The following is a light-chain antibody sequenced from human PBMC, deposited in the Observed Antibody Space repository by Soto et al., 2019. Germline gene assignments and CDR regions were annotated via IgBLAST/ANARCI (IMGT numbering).Light chain of an antibody. V-gene: IGKV3-20*01. CDR2: DAS. CDR3: RQYGRARVFV. Sequence: EIVLTQSPGTLSLSPGERATLSCRASQSVSSSYLAWYQQKPGQAPRLLIYDASTRATGIPARFSGSGSGTDFTRTIRRLEAEDFAMDDCRQYGRARVFVLGGGTKVDIK. CDR1: QSVSSSY. J-gene: IGKJ4*01.